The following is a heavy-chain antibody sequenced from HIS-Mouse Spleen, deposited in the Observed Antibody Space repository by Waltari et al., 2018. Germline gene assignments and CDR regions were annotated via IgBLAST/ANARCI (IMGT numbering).Heavy chain of an antibody. CDR2: IYYSGST. J-gene: IGHJ3*02. CDR3: ARQIAIFGVVLDAFDI. Sequence: QLQLQESGPGLVKPSETLSLTCTVSGGPISSSSYYWAWIRPPPGKGLEWIGSIYYSGSTYYNPSLKSRVTISVDTSKNQFSLKLSSVTAADTAVYYCARQIAIFGVVLDAFDIWGQGTMVTVSS. V-gene: IGHV4-39*07. D-gene: IGHD3-3*01. CDR1: GGPISSSSYY.